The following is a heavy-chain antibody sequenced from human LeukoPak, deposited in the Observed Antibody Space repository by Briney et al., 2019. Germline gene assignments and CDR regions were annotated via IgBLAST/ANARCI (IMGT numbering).Heavy chain of an antibody. CDR1: GGTFSSYA. CDR3: AISGYENIINFDY. CDR2: IIPIFGTA. D-gene: IGHD5-12*01. Sequence: ASVKVSCKASGGTFSSYAISWARQAPGQGLEWMGGIIPIFGTANYAQKFQGRVTITADESTSTAYMELSSLRSEDTAVYYCAISGYENIINFDYWGQGTLVTVSS. V-gene: IGHV1-69*01. J-gene: IGHJ4*02.